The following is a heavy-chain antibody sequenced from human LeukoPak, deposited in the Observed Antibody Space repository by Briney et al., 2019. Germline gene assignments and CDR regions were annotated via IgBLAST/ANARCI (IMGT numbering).Heavy chain of an antibody. V-gene: IGHV3-7*01. CDR3: ATRESSMARSH. CDR1: GFIFSDFW. J-gene: IGHJ4*02. Sequence: PGGSLRLSCVASGFIFSDFWMNWVRLVPGKGLEGVANINEDGSVQDYVGSVRGRFTISRDNAKNSLYLHMNSVRVEDTAVYYCATRESSMARSHWGQGTLVTISS. D-gene: IGHD3-10*01. CDR2: INEDGSVQ.